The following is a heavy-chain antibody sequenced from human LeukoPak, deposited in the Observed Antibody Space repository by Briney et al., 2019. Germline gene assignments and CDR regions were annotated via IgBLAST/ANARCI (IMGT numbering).Heavy chain of an antibody. Sequence: QTGGSLRLSCAASGFTFSSYTMSWVRQAPRKGLEWVSTITTSDGNTYYADSVKGRFTVSRDNSKNTLFLQMNSLRAEDTAVYYCAKHNIDYWGQGTLVTVSS. CDR2: ITTSDGNT. J-gene: IGHJ4*02. CDR3: AKHNIDY. V-gene: IGHV3-23*01. D-gene: IGHD1-1*01. CDR1: GFTFSSYT.